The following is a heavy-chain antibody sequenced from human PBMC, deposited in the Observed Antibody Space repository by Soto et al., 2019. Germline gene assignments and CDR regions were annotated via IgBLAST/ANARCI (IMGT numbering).Heavy chain of an antibody. Sequence: QVQLQESGPGLMKPSQTLSLTCSVSGGSISSDGYYWSWIRQHPGKGLEWIGYIYYSGSTYYNPSLKSRVTISVDTSKNQFSLKLSSVTAADTAVYYCARDRAMSTYNWFDPWGQGTLVTVSS. CDR1: GGSISSDGYY. V-gene: IGHV4-31*03. J-gene: IGHJ5*02. D-gene: IGHD4-4*01. CDR2: IYYSGST. CDR3: ARDRAMSTYNWFDP.